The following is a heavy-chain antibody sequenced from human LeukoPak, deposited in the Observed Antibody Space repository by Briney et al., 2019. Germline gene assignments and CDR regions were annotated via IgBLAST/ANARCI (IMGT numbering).Heavy chain of an antibody. J-gene: IGHJ4*02. CDR3: AKKHPISPMVGTTLDS. CDR1: GFTFSTYS. D-gene: IGHD1-26*01. CDR2: ISSSSGTI. Sequence: GGSLRLSCAASGFTFSTYSMKWVRQAPGKGLEWVSYISSSSGTIYYADSVKGRFTISRDNAKNSLYLQMNGLRDEDTAVYYCAKKHPISPMVGTTLDSWGQGTLVTVSS. V-gene: IGHV3-48*02.